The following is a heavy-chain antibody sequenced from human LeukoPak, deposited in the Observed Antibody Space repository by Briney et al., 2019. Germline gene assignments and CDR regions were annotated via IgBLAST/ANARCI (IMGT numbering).Heavy chain of an antibody. D-gene: IGHD3-10*02. CDR2: ISSSSSYI. CDR1: GFTFSSYV. CDR3: AELGITMIGGV. V-gene: IGHV3-21*01. J-gene: IGHJ6*04. Sequence: PGGSLRLSCAASGFTFSSYVMHWVRQAPGKGLEWVSSISSSSSYIYYADSVKGRFTISRDNAKNSLYLQMNSLRAEDTAVYYCAELGITMIGGVWGKGTTVTISS.